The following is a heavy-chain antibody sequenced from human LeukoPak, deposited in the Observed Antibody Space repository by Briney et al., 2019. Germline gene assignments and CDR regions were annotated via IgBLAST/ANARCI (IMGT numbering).Heavy chain of an antibody. CDR1: GGSISSGSYY. Sequence: SQTLSLTCTVSGGSISSGSYYWSWIRQPAGKGLEWIGRIYTSGSTNYNPSLKSRVTISVDTSKNQFSLKLSSVTAADTAVYYCARVREGKTQYYYYYMDVWGKGTTVTVSS. D-gene: IGHD1-26*01. J-gene: IGHJ6*03. CDR2: IYTSGST. CDR3: ARVREGKTQYYYYYMDV. V-gene: IGHV4-61*02.